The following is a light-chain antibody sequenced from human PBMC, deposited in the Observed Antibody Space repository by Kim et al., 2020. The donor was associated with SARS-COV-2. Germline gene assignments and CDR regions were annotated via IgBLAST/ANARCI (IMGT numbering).Light chain of an antibody. CDR3: QAWDSSNVV. V-gene: IGLV3-1*01. CDR2: QDS. J-gene: IGLJ2*01. CDR1: KLGDKY. Sequence: SVSPGQTASITCSGDKLGDKYACWYQQKPGQSPVLVIYQDSKRPSGIPEGFSGSNSGNTATLTISGTQAMDEADYYCQAWDSSNVVFGGGTQLTVL.